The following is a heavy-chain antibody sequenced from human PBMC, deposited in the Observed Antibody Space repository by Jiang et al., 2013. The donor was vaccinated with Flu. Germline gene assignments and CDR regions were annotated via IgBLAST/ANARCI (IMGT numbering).Heavy chain of an antibody. CDR3: AREYCDFWTGPVPYYYGLDV. D-gene: IGHD3-3*01. Sequence: VQLVESGGGVVQPGRSLRLSCAASGFTFNTHAMHWVRQPPGKGLEGVALISHDGTDIYYADSVRGRFTISRDNSKNILSLQMNNLRGDDTAVYYCAREYCDFWTGPVPYYYGLDVVGPRDHGHRLL. CDR2: ISHDGTDI. CDR1: GFTFNTHA. V-gene: IGHV3-30-3*01. J-gene: IGHJ6*02.